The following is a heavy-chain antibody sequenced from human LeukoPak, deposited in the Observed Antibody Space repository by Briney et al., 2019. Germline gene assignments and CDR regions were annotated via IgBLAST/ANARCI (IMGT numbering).Heavy chain of an antibody. CDR3: ARDRQAAGRYYFDY. V-gene: IGHV3-21*01. CDR1: RFTLSSYS. Sequence: PGGSLRLSCAASRFTLSSYSMNWVRQAPGKGLEWVSSISSSSSYIYYADSVKGRFTISRDNAKNSLYLQMNSLRAEDTAVYYCARDRQAAGRYYFDYWGQGTLVTVSS. CDR2: ISSSSSYI. D-gene: IGHD6-13*01. J-gene: IGHJ4*02.